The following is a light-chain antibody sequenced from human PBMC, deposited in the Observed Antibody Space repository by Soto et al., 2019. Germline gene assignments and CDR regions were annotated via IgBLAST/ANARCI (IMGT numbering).Light chain of an antibody. V-gene: IGKV1-5*01. CDR1: QSIPAW. CDR2: DAS. J-gene: IGKJ4*01. CDR3: QQYTTYSPT. Sequence: DIQMTQSPSTLSASVGDRVTITCRASQSIPAWLAWYQQKPGKAPKLLIYDASSLERGVPSRFSGSGSGTDFTLTINSLQPDDFANYYCQQYTTYSPTFGGGTKVEIK.